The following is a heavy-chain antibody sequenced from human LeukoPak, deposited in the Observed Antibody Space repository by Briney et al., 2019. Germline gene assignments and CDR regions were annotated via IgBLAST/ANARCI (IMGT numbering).Heavy chain of an antibody. V-gene: IGHV4-61*02. J-gene: IGHJ5*02. CDR1: GGSISSGSYY. CDR2: IYASGST. Sequence: PSETLSLTCTVSGGSISSGSYYWSWIRQPAGKGLEWIGRIYASGSTTYNSSLKSRVAISIDTSKNQFSLQLTSVTAADTAVYYCAGTRRYCSGGSCYNWFDPWGQGTLVTVSS. D-gene: IGHD2-15*01. CDR3: AGTRRYCSGGSCYNWFDP.